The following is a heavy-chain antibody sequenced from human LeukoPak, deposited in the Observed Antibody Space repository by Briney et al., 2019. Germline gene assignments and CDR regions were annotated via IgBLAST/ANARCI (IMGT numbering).Heavy chain of an antibody. Sequence: ASVKVSCKASGGTFSSYAISWVRQAPGQGLEWMGGIIPIFGTANYAQKFQGRVTITTDESTSTAYMELSSLRSEDTAVYYCARRTYYYDSSGYYYEAFDYWGQGTLVTVSS. CDR1: GGTFSSYA. D-gene: IGHD3-22*01. V-gene: IGHV1-69*05. J-gene: IGHJ4*02. CDR3: ARRTYYYDSSGYYYEAFDY. CDR2: IIPIFGTA.